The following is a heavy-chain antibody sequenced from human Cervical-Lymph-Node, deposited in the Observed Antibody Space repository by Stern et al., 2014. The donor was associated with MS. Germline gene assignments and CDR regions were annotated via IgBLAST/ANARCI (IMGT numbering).Heavy chain of an antibody. D-gene: IGHD6-13*01. J-gene: IGHJ3*02. V-gene: IGHV2-70*01. CDR2: IDWDDDK. Sequence: QVTLRESGPALVKPTQTLTLTCTFSGFSLSTSGMCVSWIRQPPGKALEWLALIDWDDDKYYSTSLKNRLTISKDTSKNQVVLTMTNMDPVDTATYYCARVNSSSWYGDAFDIWGQGTMVTVSS. CDR1: GFSLSTSGMC. CDR3: ARVNSSSWYGDAFDI.